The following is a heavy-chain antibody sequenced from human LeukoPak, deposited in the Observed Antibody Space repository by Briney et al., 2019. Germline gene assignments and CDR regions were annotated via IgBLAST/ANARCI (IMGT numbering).Heavy chain of an antibody. Sequence: PGGSLRLSCGASGFTFSSYGMHWVRQAPGKGLEWVAVIWYDGSNKYYADSVKGRFTISRDNSKNTLYLQMNSLRAEDTAAYYCAKDRGYGDYHDAFDIWGQGTMVTVSS. J-gene: IGHJ3*02. CDR1: GFTFSSYG. D-gene: IGHD4-17*01. CDR2: IWYDGSNK. CDR3: AKDRGYGDYHDAFDI. V-gene: IGHV3-33*06.